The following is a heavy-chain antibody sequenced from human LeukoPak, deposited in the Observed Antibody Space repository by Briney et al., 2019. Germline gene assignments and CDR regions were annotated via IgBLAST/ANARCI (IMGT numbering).Heavy chain of an antibody. CDR3: AGGDYSSSFDF. Sequence: SETLSLTCTVSGYSISSGYYWGWIRQPPGKGLEWIGSIYHSGSTYYNPSLKSRVTISVDTSKNQFSLKLSSVTAADTAVYYCAGGDYSSSFDFWGQGTMVTVSS. CDR1: GYSISSGYY. V-gene: IGHV4-38-2*02. D-gene: IGHD6-13*01. J-gene: IGHJ3*01. CDR2: IYHSGST.